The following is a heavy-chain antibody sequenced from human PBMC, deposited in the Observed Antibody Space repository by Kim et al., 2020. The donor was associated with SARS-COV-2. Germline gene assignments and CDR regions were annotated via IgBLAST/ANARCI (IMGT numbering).Heavy chain of an antibody. J-gene: IGHJ4*02. D-gene: IGHD3-16*01. Sequence: GSLRLSCAASGFTFSTNWMTWVRQAPGKGLEWVANIKSDGTEKYYVDSVKGRFTISRDNAKNSLYLEMNNLKVEDTAVFYCASGGGFFLGAYCGQGTLV. CDR3: ASGGGFFLGAY. CDR1: GFTFSTNW. V-gene: IGHV3-7*01. CDR2: IKSDGTEK.